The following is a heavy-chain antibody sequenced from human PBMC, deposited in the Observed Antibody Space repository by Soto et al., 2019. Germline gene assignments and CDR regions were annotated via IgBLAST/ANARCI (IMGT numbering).Heavy chain of an antibody. CDR1: GFTFSSYA. V-gene: IGHV3-23*01. J-gene: IGHJ6*03. D-gene: IGHD3-22*01. CDR2: ISTSGGTT. CDR3: AKVSSGYYFYYYMDV. Sequence: EMQLLESGGGLVQPGGSLRLSCAASGFTFSSYAISWVRQAPGKGLEWVASISTSGGTTYYADSVKGRFTISRDSSKNTLYRQVNSVRAEDTGLYYCAKVSSGYYFYYYMDVWGKGTTVTVSS.